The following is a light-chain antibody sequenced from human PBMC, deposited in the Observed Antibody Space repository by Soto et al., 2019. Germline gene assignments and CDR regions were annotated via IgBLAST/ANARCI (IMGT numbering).Light chain of an antibody. CDR2: GAT. V-gene: IGKV1-5*03. J-gene: IGKJ3*01. CDR1: QNINNW. Sequence: DIQMTQSPSTLSASVGDRVTITCRASQNINNWLAWSQQKPGKAPKVLIYGATTLASGVPSRFSGSGSGTEFTLTINGLQPEDFATYYCQQHGDYPRSFGPGTKVDV. CDR3: QQHGDYPRS.